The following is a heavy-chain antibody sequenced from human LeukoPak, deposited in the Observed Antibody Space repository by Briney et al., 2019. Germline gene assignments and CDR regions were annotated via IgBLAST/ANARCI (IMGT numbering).Heavy chain of an antibody. V-gene: IGHV3-23*01. CDR2: ISDSGGRT. D-gene: IGHD3-22*01. J-gene: IGHJ4*02. Sequence: GGSLRLSCAVSGITLSNYGMSWVRRAPGKGLEWVAGISDSGGRTNYADSVKGRFTISRDNPKNTLYLQMNSLRAEDTAVYFCAKRGVVIRVILVGFHKEAYYFDSWGQGALVTVSS. CDR3: AKRGVVIRVILVGFHKEAYYFDS. CDR1: GITLSNYG.